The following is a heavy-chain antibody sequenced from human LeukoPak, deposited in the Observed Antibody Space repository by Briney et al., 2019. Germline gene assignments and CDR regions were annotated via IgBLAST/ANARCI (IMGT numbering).Heavy chain of an antibody. Sequence: GGSLRLSCAASGFTFSSYWMTWVRQAPGKGLEWVANIKQAGSEKYYVDSVKGRFTISRDNAKNSLYLQMNSLRAEDTAVYYCARVRGGYYFDYWGQGTLVTASS. J-gene: IGHJ4*02. CDR1: GFTFSSYW. V-gene: IGHV3-7*01. CDR2: IKQAGSEK. D-gene: IGHD3-10*01. CDR3: ARVRGGYYFDY.